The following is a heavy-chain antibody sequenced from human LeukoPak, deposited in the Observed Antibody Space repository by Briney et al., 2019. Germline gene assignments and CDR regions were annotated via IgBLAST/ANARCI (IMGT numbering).Heavy chain of an antibody. J-gene: IGHJ4*02. CDR1: GFTFSSYA. CDR2: ISGSGGST. CDR3: AKRGYNWNDAFDY. V-gene: IGHV3-23*01. D-gene: IGHD1-1*01. Sequence: GGSLRLSCAASGFTFSSYAMSWVRQAPGKGLEWVSGISGSGGSTYYAESVRGRFTISRDNSKNTLYLQMNSLKAKDTAEYYCAKRGYNWNDAFDYWGQGTLVTVSS.